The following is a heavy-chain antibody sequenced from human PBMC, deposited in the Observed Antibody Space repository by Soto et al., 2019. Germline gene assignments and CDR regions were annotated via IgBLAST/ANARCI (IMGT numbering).Heavy chain of an antibody. D-gene: IGHD2-8*01. CDR1: GYTFTGYY. CDR3: ARKTAVYAILQLGMDA. CDR2: INPNSGGT. Sequence: SVKVSCKASGYTFTGYYMHWVRQAPGQGLEWMGWINPNSGGTNYAQKFQGRVTMTRDTSISTAYLELSRLGSDDTAVYYGARKTAVYAILQLGMDAGGQGTTVTFP. V-gene: IGHV1-2*02. J-gene: IGHJ6*02.